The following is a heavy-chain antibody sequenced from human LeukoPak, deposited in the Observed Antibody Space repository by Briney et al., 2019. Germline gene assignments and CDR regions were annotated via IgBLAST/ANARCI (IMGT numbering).Heavy chain of an antibody. V-gene: IGHV1-2*02. J-gene: IGHJ5*02. CDR3: ARGGWAVDTALNWFDP. CDR1: GYTFTGYY. D-gene: IGHD5-18*01. Sequence: GASVKVSCKASGYTFTGYYMHWVRQAPGQGLEWMGWINPNSGGTNYAQKFQGRVTMTRDTSISTAYMELSRLRSDDTAVYYCARGGWAVDTALNWFDPWGQGTLVTVSS. CDR2: INPNSGGT.